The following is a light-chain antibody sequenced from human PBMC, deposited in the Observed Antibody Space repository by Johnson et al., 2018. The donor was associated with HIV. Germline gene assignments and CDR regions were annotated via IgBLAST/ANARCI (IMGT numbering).Light chain of an antibody. Sequence: QSVLTQPPSVSAAPGQKVTISCSGSNSDIGENYVSWYQQVTGTAPKLLIYENDKRPSGIPDRFSGSKYGTSDNLDITGLQTGDEADYYCGTWDRSLSLYVFGTGTKVTAL. CDR3: GTWDRSLSLYV. CDR1: NSDIGENY. J-gene: IGLJ1*01. CDR2: END. V-gene: IGLV1-51*01.